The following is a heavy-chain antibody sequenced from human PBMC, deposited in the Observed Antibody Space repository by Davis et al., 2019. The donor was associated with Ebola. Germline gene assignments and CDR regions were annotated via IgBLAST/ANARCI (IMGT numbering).Heavy chain of an antibody. V-gene: IGHV3-7*01. Sequence: PGGSLRLSCAASGFTFRNFWMSWVRQAPGKGLEWVANIKQDGGEKYYVDSVKGRFTISRDNAKNSLYLHMNSLRGEDTAVYFCARESTALVYRAFYYYGMDVWGKGTTVTVSS. CDR3: ARESTALVYRAFYYYGMDV. D-gene: IGHD5-18*01. J-gene: IGHJ6*04. CDR2: IKQDGGEK. CDR1: GFTFRNFW.